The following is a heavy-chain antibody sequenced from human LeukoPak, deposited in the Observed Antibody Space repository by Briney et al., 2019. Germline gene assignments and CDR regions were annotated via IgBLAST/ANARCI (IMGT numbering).Heavy chain of an antibody. Sequence: GGSLRLSCAASGFTFSSYGMNWVRQAPGKGLEWVSYISDSSSTIYYADSVKGRLTISRDNAKNSLYLQMNSLRAEDTAVYYCARWGATGYGDYWGQGTLVTVSS. CDR1: GFTFSSYG. V-gene: IGHV3-48*03. CDR3: ARWGATGYGDY. CDR2: ISDSSSTI. D-gene: IGHD3-9*01. J-gene: IGHJ4*02.